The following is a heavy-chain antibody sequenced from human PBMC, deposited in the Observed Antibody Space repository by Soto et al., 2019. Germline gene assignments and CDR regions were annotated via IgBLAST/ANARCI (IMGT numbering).Heavy chain of an antibody. CDR2: IYYTKST. J-gene: IGHJ4*02. CDR1: GGSISNYY. D-gene: IGHD2-21*02. V-gene: IGHV4-59*08. Sequence: SETLSLTCTVSGGSISNYYWSWIRQPPGKKLKWIGYIYYTKSTNYHLSNKSRVTISVDTSKNQFSLKLSSVTAADTAVYYCARHAAYCGSDCYFDYWGQGTQVTVSS. CDR3: ARHAAYCGSDCYFDY.